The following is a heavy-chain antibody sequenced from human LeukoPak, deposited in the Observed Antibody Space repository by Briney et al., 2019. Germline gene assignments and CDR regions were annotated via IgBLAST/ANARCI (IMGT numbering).Heavy chain of an antibody. D-gene: IGHD3-10*01. V-gene: IGHV1-2*02. Sequence: ASVTVSCKASGYTFTGYYMHWVRQAPGQGLEWMGWINPNSGGTNYAQKFQGRVTMTRDTSISTAYMELSRLRSDDTAVYYCARDQAYYGSGSYRNWFDPWGQGTLVTVSS. CDR2: INPNSGGT. J-gene: IGHJ5*02. CDR1: GYTFTGYY. CDR3: ARDQAYYGSGSYRNWFDP.